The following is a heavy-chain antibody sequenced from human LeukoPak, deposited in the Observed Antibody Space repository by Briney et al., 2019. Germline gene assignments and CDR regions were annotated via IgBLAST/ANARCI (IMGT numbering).Heavy chain of an antibody. D-gene: IGHD2-2*01. J-gene: IGHJ4*02. Sequence: ASVKVSCKASGYTFTGYYLHWVRQAPGQGLEWMGWINPNSGSINYVQKFQGRVTMTRDTSSSTAYMELNGLGSDDTAVYYCARVVVVSVGTTKILDSWGQGTLVTVSS. CDR2: INPNSGSI. CDR3: ARVVVVSVGTTKILDS. V-gene: IGHV1-2*02. CDR1: GYTFTGYY.